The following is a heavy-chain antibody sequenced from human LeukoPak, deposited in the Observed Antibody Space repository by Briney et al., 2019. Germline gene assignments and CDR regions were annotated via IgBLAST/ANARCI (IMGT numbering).Heavy chain of an antibody. CDR3: ARQSPSFGGLNYYCYGMDV. Sequence: ASVKVSCKASGYTFTSYAMHWVRQAPGQRLGWMGWINAGNGNTKYSQKFQGRVTITRDTSASTAYMELSSLRSEDTAVYYCARQSPSFGGLNYYCYGMDVWGQGTTVTVSS. D-gene: IGHD4-23*01. V-gene: IGHV1-3*01. CDR1: GYTFTSYA. J-gene: IGHJ6*02. CDR2: INAGNGNT.